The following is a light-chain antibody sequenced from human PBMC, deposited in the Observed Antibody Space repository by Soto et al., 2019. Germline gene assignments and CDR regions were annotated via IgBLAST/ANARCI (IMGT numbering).Light chain of an antibody. CDR2: VAS. CDR3: QQFKSFPRT. Sequence: DIQLTQSPSFLSASEGDRVTVTCRASQGISNYLAWYQQKPGKAPKLLINVASTLKSGVPSRFSGSGSGTEFTLTISSLQTEDSATYYCQQFKSFPRTFGQGTKVEIK. J-gene: IGKJ1*01. CDR1: QGISNY. V-gene: IGKV1-9*01.